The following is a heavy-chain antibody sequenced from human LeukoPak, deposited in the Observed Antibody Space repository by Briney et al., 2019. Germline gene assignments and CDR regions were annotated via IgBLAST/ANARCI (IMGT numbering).Heavy chain of an antibody. D-gene: IGHD2-2*01. J-gene: IGHJ4*02. CDR3: ARSYCSSTSCPSDY. CDR2: ITSSSSTI. V-gene: IGHV3-48*01. Sequence: GGSLRLSCAASGFTFSTYSMNWVRQAPGKGLEWVSYITSSSSTIYYADPVKGRFTISRDNAKNSLYLQMNSLRAEDTAVYYCARSYCSSTSCPSDYWGQGTLVTVSS. CDR1: GFTFSTYS.